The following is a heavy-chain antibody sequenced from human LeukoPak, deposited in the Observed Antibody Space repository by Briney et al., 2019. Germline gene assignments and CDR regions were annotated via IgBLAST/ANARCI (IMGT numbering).Heavy chain of an antibody. D-gene: IGHD5-12*01. V-gene: IGHV4-4*02. CDR3: ATLSGYDSAGWFDP. J-gene: IGHJ5*02. Sequence: PSGTLSLTCAVSGDSISSNYWWSWVRQPPGKGLEWIGEINHSGSTNYNPSLKGRVTISVDTSKNQFSLKLSSVTAADTAVYYCATLSGYDSAGWFDPWGQGTLVTVSS. CDR1: GDSISSNYW. CDR2: INHSGST.